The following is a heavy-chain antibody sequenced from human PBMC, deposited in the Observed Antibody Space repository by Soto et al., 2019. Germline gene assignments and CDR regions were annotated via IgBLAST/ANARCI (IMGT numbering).Heavy chain of an antibody. D-gene: IGHD2-15*01. Sequence: EVQLVESGGGLVQPGGSLRLSCAASGFTFSSYSMNWVRQAPGKGLEWVSYISSSSSTIYYADSVKGRFTISRDNAKNSLYLQMNSLRAEDTAVYYCATSTIVVYIGYYVYWGQGTLVTVSS. CDR1: GFTFSSYS. J-gene: IGHJ4*02. CDR2: ISSSSSTI. CDR3: ATSTIVVYIGYYVY. V-gene: IGHV3-48*01.